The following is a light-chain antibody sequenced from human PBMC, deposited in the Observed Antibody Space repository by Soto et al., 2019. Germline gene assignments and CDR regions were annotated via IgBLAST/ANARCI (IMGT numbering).Light chain of an antibody. Sequence: QSALTQPASVSGSPGQSITISCTGTSSDVGGYNYVSWYQQHPGKAPKLMIYDVSNRPSGVSDRFSGSKSDNTASLTISGLEAEDEADYYCSSYTSSSAPLVFGTGTKLTVL. CDR3: SSYTSSSAPLV. CDR1: SSDVGGYNY. V-gene: IGLV2-14*03. J-gene: IGLJ1*01. CDR2: DVS.